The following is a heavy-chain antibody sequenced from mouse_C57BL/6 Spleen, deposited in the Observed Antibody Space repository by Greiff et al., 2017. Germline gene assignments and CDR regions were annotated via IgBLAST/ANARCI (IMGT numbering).Heavy chain of an antibody. CDR1: GYAFSSYW. J-gene: IGHJ1*03. D-gene: IGHD1-1*01. CDR2: IYPGDGGT. Sequence: VQRVESGAELVKPGASVKISCKASGYAFSSYWMNWVKQRPGKGLEWIGQIYPGDGGTSYNQKFKGKATLTVNKSSSTAYMELRSLTSEDSAVYYCARYYYGSSPYWYFDVWGTGTTVTVSS. CDR3: ARYYYGSSPYWYFDV. V-gene: IGHV1-80*01.